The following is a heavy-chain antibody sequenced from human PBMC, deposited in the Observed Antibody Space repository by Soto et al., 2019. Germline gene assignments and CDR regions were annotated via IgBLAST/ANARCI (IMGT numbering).Heavy chain of an antibody. J-gene: IGHJ4*02. V-gene: IGHV4-39*07. CDR1: GGSISSSNFY. CDR3: ARLTSGDFFDY. Sequence: SETLSLTCAVSGGSISSSNFYWGWFRQPPGKGLVWIGSIRYGGSTYYSPSLESRVTISIDTSKNQFSLNLSSVTAADTAVYYCARLTSGDFFDYWGQGTQVTVSS. CDR2: IRYGGST. D-gene: IGHD1-26*01.